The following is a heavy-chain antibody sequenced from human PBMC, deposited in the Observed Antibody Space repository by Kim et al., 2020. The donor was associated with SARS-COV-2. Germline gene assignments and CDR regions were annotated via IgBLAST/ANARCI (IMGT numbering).Heavy chain of an antibody. CDR2: ISYDEINK. D-gene: IGHD2-8*01. Sequence: GGSLRLSCAASGFTFNTYAMHWVRQAPGKGLEWLAVISYDEINKYKADSVKGRFTFSRDNSKNTLFLQMDSLRVEDTAIYYCVRGLETSPGVSGPRRDRLDFWGPGTLVTVSS. CDR1: GFTFNTYA. CDR3: VRGLETSPGVSGPRRDRLDF. J-gene: IGHJ4*02. V-gene: IGHV3-33*05.